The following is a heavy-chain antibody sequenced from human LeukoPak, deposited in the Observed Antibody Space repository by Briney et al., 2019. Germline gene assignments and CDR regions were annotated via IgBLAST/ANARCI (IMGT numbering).Heavy chain of an antibody. J-gene: IGHJ4*02. CDR2: IYHRGNT. Sequence: SETLSFTCAVSNYSISSGYYWGWIREPPGEGLERIGSIYHRGNTNYNPTRKTRVTISVDTSKNQFSLKLSSVTAADTAVYYCARIRMITFGGVIVRTYYFDYWGQGTLVIVSS. CDR1: NYSISSGYY. CDR3: ARIRMITFGGVIVRTYYFDY. V-gene: IGHV4-38-2*01. D-gene: IGHD3-16*02.